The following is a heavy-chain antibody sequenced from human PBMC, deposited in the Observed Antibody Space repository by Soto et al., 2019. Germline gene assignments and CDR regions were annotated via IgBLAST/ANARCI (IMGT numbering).Heavy chain of an antibody. CDR3: ARWYCSGCSCYRPDPIFAY. V-gene: IGHV4-31*03. CDR2: IYYSGRT. CDR1: GVPISSGGDY. J-gene: IGHJ4*02. D-gene: IGHD2-15*01. Sequence: QVQLQETGPGLVKPSQTLSLTCTVSGVPISSGGDYWSWIRQHPRKGLEWLGNIYYSGRTYYNQSLTSRVTISGDTCKNQFCVKLTCVTAADTAVDYCARWYCSGCSCYRPDPIFAYGGQGTLVTVSS.